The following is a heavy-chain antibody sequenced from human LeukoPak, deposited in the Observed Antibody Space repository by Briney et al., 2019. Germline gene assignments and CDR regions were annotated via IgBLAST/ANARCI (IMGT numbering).Heavy chain of an antibody. CDR1: GFTFSTYW. J-gene: IGHJ4*02. CDR3: ARVSIGWYSFDY. CDR2: NPDGTTT. D-gene: IGHD6-19*01. V-gene: IGHV3-74*01. Sequence: PEGSLRLSCAASGFTFSTYWMHWVRQAPGKGLVWVSRNPDGTTTSYADSVKGRFTISRDNAKDTVYLQMNSLRAEDTAVYYCARVSIGWYSFDYWGQGTLVTVSS.